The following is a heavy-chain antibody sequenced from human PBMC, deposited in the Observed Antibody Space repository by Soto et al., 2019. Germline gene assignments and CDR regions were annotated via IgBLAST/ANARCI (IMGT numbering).Heavy chain of an antibody. Sequence: LRLSCAASGFTFSSYEMNWVRQAPGKGLEGVSYISSSGSTIYYADSVKGRFTISRDNAKNSLYLQMNSLRAEDTAVYYCERDTDVNYFDYSGQGTLVTVSS. CDR1: GFTFSSYE. CDR2: ISSSGSTI. CDR3: ERDTDVNYFDY. J-gene: IGHJ4*02. D-gene: IGHD2-8*02. V-gene: IGHV3-48*03.